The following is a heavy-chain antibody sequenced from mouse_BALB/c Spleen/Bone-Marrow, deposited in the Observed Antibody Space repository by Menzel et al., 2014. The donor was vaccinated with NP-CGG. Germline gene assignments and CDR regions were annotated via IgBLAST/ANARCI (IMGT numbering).Heavy chain of an antibody. CDR1: GYSFTSYW. CDR3: ARRERTGMNY. D-gene: IGHD4-1*01. J-gene: IGHJ2*01. CDR2: IHPSDSAT. Sequence: VQLVESGAELVRPGASVKLSCKASGYSFTSYWMNWVKQRPGQGLEWIGMIHPSDSATRLNQKFKDKATLTVDKSSSTAYMQLSSPTSEDSAVYYCARRERTGMNYWGQGTTLTVSS. V-gene: IGHV1-61*01.